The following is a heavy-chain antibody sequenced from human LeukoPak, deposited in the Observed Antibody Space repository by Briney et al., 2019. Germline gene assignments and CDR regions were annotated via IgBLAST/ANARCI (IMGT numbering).Heavy chain of an antibody. D-gene: IGHD6-19*01. CDR2: INPNSGGT. CDR1: GYTFTGYY. CDR3: ARDLRRGSSGWYWGDWFDP. Sequence: ASVKVSCKASGYTFTGYYMHWVRQAPGQGLEWMGWINPNSGGTNYAQKFQGRVTMTRDTSISTAYMELSRLISDDTAVYYCARDLRRGSSGWYWGDWFDPWGQGTLVTVSS. V-gene: IGHV1-2*02. J-gene: IGHJ5*02.